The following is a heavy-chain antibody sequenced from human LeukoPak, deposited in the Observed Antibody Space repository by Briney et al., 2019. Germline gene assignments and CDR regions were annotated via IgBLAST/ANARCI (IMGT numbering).Heavy chain of an antibody. D-gene: IGHD3-16*01. CDR2: IYTSGST. J-gene: IGHJ4*02. CDR3: ARDRSLGELTTESPSFDY. CDR1: GGSISSYY. Sequence: SETLSLTCTVFGGSISSYYWGWIRQPAGKGLEWIGRIYTSGSTKYNPSLKSRVTMSVDTSKNQFSLKLSSVTAADTAVYYCARDRSLGELTTESPSFDYWGQGTLVTVSS. V-gene: IGHV4-4*07.